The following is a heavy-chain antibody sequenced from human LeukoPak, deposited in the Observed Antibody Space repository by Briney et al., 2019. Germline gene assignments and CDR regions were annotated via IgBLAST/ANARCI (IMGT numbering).Heavy chain of an antibody. CDR1: GYTFTSYY. J-gene: IGHJ6*03. V-gene: IGHV1-46*01. CDR2: INPSGGST. Sequence: ASVKVSCKASGYTFTSYYLHWVQQAPGQGLQWMGIINPSGGSTSYAQKFQGRVTMTRDTSTSTVYMELSSLRSEDTAVYYCARGDYSGSGSYQAYYYYYYMDVWGKGTTVTISS. CDR3: ARGDYSGSGSYQAYYYYYYMDV. D-gene: IGHD3-10*01.